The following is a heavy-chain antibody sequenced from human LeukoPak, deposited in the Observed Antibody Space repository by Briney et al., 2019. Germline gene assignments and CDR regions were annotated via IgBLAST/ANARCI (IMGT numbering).Heavy chain of an antibody. V-gene: IGHV3-30*02. CDR1: GFTFSSYA. D-gene: IGHD4-23*01. J-gene: IGHJ4*02. CDR2: IHYDGSNN. CDR3: AKDRISYGGGLFDY. Sequence: GGSLRLSCAASGFTFSSYAMHWVRQAPGKGLEWVAFIHYDGSNNYYADSVKGRFTISRDNSKNTLYLQMNGLRAEDTAVYYCAKDRISYGGGLFDYWGQGTLVTVSS.